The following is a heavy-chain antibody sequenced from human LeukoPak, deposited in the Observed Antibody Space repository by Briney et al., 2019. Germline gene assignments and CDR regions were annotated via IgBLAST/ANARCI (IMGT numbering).Heavy chain of an antibody. CDR1: GFTFSNYG. Sequence: GGSLRLSCTASGFTFSNYGMHWVRQAPGKGLEGVAFIRYDGSEKYYADSVKGRITISRDNSKNTMYLQMNSLRAEDTAIYYCAKEDIGAVIPAIDYWGQGTLVTVSS. J-gene: IGHJ4*02. V-gene: IGHV3-30*02. D-gene: IGHD2-2*01. CDR3: AKEDIGAVIPAIDY. CDR2: IRYDGSEK.